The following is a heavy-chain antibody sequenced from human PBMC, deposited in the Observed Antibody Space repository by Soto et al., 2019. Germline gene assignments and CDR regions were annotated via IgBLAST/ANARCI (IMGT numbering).Heavy chain of an antibody. J-gene: IGHJ5*02. Sequence: QVQLVQSGAEVKKPGSSVKVSCKASGGTFSSYAISWVRQAPGQGLEWMGGIIPIFGTANYAQKFQGRVRIPADESTSTAYMELSGLRSEDTAVYYCAREVVVAATGWFDPWGQGTLVTVSS. CDR3: AREVVVAATGWFDP. CDR1: GGTFSSYA. D-gene: IGHD2-15*01. V-gene: IGHV1-69*12. CDR2: IIPIFGTA.